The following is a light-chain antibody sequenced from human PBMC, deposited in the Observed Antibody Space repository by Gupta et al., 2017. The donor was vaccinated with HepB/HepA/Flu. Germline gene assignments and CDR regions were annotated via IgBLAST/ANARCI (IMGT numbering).Light chain of an antibody. CDR3: QQDKSYPLT. Sequence: DIQMTQSPSTLSAPVGDRVTITCRASQSISSWLAWYQQKPEKAPKLLIYEASSLESGVPSRFSGSGSGTEFTLTISTLQPDDFATYYCQQDKSYPLTFGGGTKVEIK. V-gene: IGKV1-5*03. CDR2: EAS. J-gene: IGKJ4*01. CDR1: QSISSW.